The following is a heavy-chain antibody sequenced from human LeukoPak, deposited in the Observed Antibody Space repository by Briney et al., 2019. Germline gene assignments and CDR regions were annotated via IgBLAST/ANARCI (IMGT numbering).Heavy chain of an antibody. D-gene: IGHD6-19*01. V-gene: IGHV4-59*12. CDR1: GGSISSYY. CDR2: IYHSGST. J-gene: IGHJ6*03. CDR3: ARDETYSSDWQSNHYYYYMDV. Sequence: SETLSLTCTVSGGSISSYYWSWIRQPPGKGLEWIGNIYHSGSTYYNPSLKSRVTISVDTSKNQFSLKLSSVTAADTAMYYCARDETYSSDWQSNHYYYYMDVWGKGTTVTVSS.